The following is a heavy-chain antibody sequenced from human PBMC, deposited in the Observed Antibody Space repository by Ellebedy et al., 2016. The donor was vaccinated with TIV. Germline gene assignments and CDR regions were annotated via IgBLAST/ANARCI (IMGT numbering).Heavy chain of an antibody. J-gene: IGHJ3*02. D-gene: IGHD2-15*01. Sequence: AASVKVSCKASGGTFSSYAMNWVRQAPGQGLEWMGGIIPMFATAKYAQQFQGRVTITADESTSTAYMELSSLRSEDTAVYYCARGSGGSLGDAFDIWGQGTMVTVSS. CDR3: ARGSGGSLGDAFDI. V-gene: IGHV1-69*13. CDR2: IIPMFATA. CDR1: GGTFSSYA.